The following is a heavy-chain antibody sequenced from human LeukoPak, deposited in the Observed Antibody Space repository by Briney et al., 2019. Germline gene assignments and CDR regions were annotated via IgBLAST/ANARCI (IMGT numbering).Heavy chain of an antibody. CDR2: ISAYNGNT. CDR3: ARGAYDAFDI. Sequence: ASVKVSCKASGYTFPSYGISWVRQAPGQGLEWMGWISAYNGNTNYAQKFQGRVTVTRDTSTSTVYMELSSLRSEDTAVYYCARGAYDAFDIWGQGTMVAVSS. CDR1: GYTFPSYG. J-gene: IGHJ3*02. V-gene: IGHV1-18*01.